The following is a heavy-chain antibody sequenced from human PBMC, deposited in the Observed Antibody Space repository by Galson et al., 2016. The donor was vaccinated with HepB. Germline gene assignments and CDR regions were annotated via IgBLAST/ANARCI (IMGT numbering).Heavy chain of an antibody. Sequence: SLRLSCAASGFTFSGYGMHWVRQAPGKGLEWVAFIWNDGSYKNYADSVKGRFTISRDNSKNALSLQMNSLRAEDTAVYYCAREGTNIAVAATAFDYWGQGTTVTVSS. CDR3: AREGTNIAVAATAFDY. CDR1: GFTFSGYG. V-gene: IGHV3-33*01. J-gene: IGHJ4*03. CDR2: IWNDGSYK. D-gene: IGHD6-19*01.